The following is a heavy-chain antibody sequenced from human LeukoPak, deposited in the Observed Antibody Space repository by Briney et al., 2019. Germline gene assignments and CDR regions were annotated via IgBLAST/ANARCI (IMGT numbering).Heavy chain of an antibody. CDR2: ISGSGRST. V-gene: IGHV3-23*01. CDR1: GFTFSNYA. J-gene: IGHJ4*02. Sequence: QPGGSLRLSCAASGFTFSNYAMSWVRQAPGKGLEWVSAISGSGRSTYYADSVKGRFTISRDNAKNSLYLQLNSLRVEDTAVYYCARVRYQTADYWGQGTLVTVSS. CDR3: ARVRYQTADY. D-gene: IGHD3-16*02.